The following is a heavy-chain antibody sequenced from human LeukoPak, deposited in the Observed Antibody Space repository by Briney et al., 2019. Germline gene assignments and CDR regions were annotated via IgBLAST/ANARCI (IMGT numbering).Heavy chain of an antibody. CDR3: AKSAAAGYYFDY. D-gene: IGHD6-13*01. CDR2: ISWNSGSI. V-gene: IGHV3-9*03. CDR1: GFTFDDYA. J-gene: IGHJ4*02. Sequence: CRSLRLSCAASGFTFDDYAMHWVRQAPGKGLEWVSGISWNSGSIGYADSVKGRFTISRDNAKNSLYLQMNSLRAEDMALYYCAKSAAAGYYFDYWGQGTLVTVSS.